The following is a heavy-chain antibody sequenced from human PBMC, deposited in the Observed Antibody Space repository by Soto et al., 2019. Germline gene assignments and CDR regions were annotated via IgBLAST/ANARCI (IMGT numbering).Heavy chain of an antibody. Sequence: SVKVSCKASGYTFTSYAMHWVRQAPGQRLEWMGWINAGNGNTKYSQKFQGRVTITRDTSASTAYMELSSLRSEDTAVYYCARSIVVVTALDYWGQGTLVTVPQ. V-gene: IGHV1-3*01. D-gene: IGHD2-21*02. CDR2: INAGNGNT. CDR3: ARSIVVVTALDY. CDR1: GYTFTSYA. J-gene: IGHJ4*02.